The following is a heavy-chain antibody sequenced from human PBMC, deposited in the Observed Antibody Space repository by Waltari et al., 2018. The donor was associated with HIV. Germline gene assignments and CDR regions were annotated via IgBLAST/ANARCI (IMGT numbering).Heavy chain of an antibody. V-gene: IGHV3-21*01. CDR1: GFTFSRYS. D-gene: IGHD2-2*01. CDR3: ARVSVVVPAADY. Sequence: EVQLVESGGGLVKPGGSLSPSCAASGFTFSRYSMNWVCQAPGKGLEWVSSISSSSSYIYYADSVKGRFTISRDNAKNSLYLQMNSLRAEDTAVYYCARVSVVVPAADYWGQGTLVTVSS. J-gene: IGHJ4*02. CDR2: ISSSSSYI.